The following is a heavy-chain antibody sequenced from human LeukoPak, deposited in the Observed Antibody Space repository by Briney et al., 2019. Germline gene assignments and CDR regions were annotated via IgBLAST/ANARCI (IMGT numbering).Heavy chain of an antibody. D-gene: IGHD6-6*01. V-gene: IGHV3-9*03. J-gene: IGHJ4*02. CDR3: TKALTDSSSSYFDN. Sequence: GGSLRLSCAASGFTFVDYAMHWVRQPPGKGLEWVSGISWNSGSIGYADSVKGRFTISRDNAKNSLYLQMNSLRAEDMALYYCTKALTDSSSSYFDNWGQGTLVTVSS. CDR2: ISWNSGSI. CDR1: GFTFVDYA.